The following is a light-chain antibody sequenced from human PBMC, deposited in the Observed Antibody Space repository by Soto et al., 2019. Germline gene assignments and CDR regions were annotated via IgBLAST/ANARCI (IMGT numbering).Light chain of an antibody. CDR3: SSYSGTNYHYV. CDR2: EVS. CDR1: SSDVGGYNY. Sequence: QSALTQPPSASGSSGQSVTISCTGTSSDVGGYNYVSWYQQYPGKAPKLMIYEVSERPSGVPDRFSGSKSGNTASLTVSGLQADDEADYYCSSYSGTNYHYVFGTGTKLTVL. J-gene: IGLJ1*01. V-gene: IGLV2-8*01.